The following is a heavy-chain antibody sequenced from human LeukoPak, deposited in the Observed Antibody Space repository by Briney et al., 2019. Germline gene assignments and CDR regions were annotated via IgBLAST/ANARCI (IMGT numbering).Heavy chain of an antibody. V-gene: IGHV3-21*01. D-gene: IGHD2-2*01. CDR2: ISSSSSYI. Sequence: GGSLRLSCAASGFTFSSYSMNWVRQAPGKGLEWVSSISSSSSYIYYADSVKGRFTISRDNAKNSLYLQMNSLRAEDTAVYYCARGSCSSTSCYASFDYWGQGTLVTVSS. CDR1: GFTFSSYS. CDR3: ARGSCSSTSCYASFDY. J-gene: IGHJ4*02.